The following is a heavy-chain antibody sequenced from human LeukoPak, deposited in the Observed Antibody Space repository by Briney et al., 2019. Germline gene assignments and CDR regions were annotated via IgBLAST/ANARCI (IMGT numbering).Heavy chain of an antibody. J-gene: IGHJ6*03. Sequence: GGSLRLSCAASGFTFSSYGMSWVRQAPGKGLEWVSAISGSGGSTYYADSVKGRFTISRDNSKNTLYLQMNSLRAEDTAVYYCASCPGSYPYYYYMDVWGKGTTVTISS. D-gene: IGHD1-26*01. V-gene: IGHV3-23*01. CDR3: ASCPGSYPYYYYMDV. CDR1: GFTFSSYG. CDR2: ISGSGGST.